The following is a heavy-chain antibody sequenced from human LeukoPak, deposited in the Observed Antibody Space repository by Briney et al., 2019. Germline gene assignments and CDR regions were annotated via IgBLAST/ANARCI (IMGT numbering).Heavy chain of an antibody. J-gene: IGHJ4*02. CDR3: ARVGGTAMVNPIDY. Sequence: GGSLRLSCAASGFTFDDYGMSWVRQAPGKGLEWVSGINWNGGSTGYADSVKGRFTISRDNAKNSLYLQMNSLRAEDTALYHCARVGGTAMVNPIDYWGQGTLVTVSS. V-gene: IGHV3-20*01. CDR2: INWNGGST. CDR1: GFTFDDYG. D-gene: IGHD5-18*01.